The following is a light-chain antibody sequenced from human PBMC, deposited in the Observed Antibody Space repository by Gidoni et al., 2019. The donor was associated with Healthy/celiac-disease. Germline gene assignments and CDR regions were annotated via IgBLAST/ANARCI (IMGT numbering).Light chain of an antibody. CDR1: QGISNS. CDR2: AAS. Sequence: DIQMTQSPSSLSASVGDRVTITCRSSQGISNSLAWYQQKPGKAPKLLLDAASRLESGVPSRFSGSGAGTDYTLTISSQHPEDFATYYCQQYYSTPTFGQGTKVEIK. CDR3: QQYYSTPT. V-gene: IGKV1-NL1*01. J-gene: IGKJ1*01.